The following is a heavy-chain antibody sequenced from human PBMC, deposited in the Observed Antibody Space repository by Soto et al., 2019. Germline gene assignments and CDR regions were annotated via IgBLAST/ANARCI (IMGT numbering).Heavy chain of an antibody. CDR3: ARGQGIQLWLRQYYYYGMDV. Sequence: SVKVSCKASGGTFSSYAISRVRQAPGQGLEWMGGIIPIFGTANYAQKFQGRVTITADKSTSTAYMELSSLRSEDTAVYYCARGQGIQLWLRQYYYYGMDVWGQGTTVTVSS. J-gene: IGHJ6*02. CDR2: IIPIFGTA. D-gene: IGHD5-18*01. V-gene: IGHV1-69*06. CDR1: GGTFSSYA.